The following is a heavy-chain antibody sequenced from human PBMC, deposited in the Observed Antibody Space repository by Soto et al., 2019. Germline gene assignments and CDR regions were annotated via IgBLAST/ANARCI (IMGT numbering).Heavy chain of an antibody. J-gene: IGHJ5*02. V-gene: IGHV3-21*01. D-gene: IGHD2-8*01. CDR2: ITISGNYI. CDR1: GFAFQTYT. Sequence: GSLRLSCAASGFAFQTYTMEWLRQPPGKGLEWVSSITISGNYIYYADSVKGRFTISRDNGRNSVYLQMNSLRAEDTAVYYCAKVGVLRTNFRWFDLWGQGTLVTVSS. CDR3: AKVGVLRTNFRWFDL.